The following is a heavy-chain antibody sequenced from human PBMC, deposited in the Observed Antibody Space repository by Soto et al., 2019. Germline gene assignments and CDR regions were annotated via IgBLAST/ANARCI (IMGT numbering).Heavy chain of an antibody. Sequence: PGGSLRLSCAASGFTFSSYAMHWVRQAPGKGLEWVAVISYDGSNKYYADSVKGRFTISRDNSKNTLYLQMNSLRAEDTAVYYCASIAVAGTEGGTYNWFDPWGQGTLVTVSS. CDR3: ASIAVAGTEGGTYNWFDP. J-gene: IGHJ5*02. D-gene: IGHD6-19*01. CDR2: ISYDGSNK. CDR1: GFTFSSYA. V-gene: IGHV3-30-3*01.